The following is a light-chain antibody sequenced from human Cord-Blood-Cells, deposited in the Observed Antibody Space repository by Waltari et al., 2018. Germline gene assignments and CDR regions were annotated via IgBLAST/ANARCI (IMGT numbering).Light chain of an antibody. CDR1: QGISSA. V-gene: IGKV1-13*02. Sequence: AIQLTQSPSSLSASVGDSVPITCRASQGISSALAWYQQKPRKAPKLLIYDASSLESGVPARFSGSGSGTDFTLTISSLQPEDFATYYCQQFKSYPLTFGGGTKVEIK. CDR2: DAS. J-gene: IGKJ4*02. CDR3: QQFKSYPLT.